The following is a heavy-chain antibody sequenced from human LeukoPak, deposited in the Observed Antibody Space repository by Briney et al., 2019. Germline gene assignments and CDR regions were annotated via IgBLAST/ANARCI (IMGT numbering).Heavy chain of an antibody. CDR2: IYYSGST. J-gene: IGHJ4*02. D-gene: IGHD6-19*01. V-gene: IGHV4-39*01. CDR3: TRRGIAVAGALDY. CDR1: GDSISRSKYY. Sequence: SETLSLTCTVSGDSISRSKYYWGWIRQPPGKGLEWIGSIYYSGSTYYNPSLKSRVTISVDTSKNQFSLKLSSVTAADTAVYYCTRRGIAVAGALDYWGQGTLVTVSS.